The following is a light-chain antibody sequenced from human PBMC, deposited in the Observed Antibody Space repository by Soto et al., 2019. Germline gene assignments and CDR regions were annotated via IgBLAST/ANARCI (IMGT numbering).Light chain of an antibody. CDR3: AAWDDRLRGLYV. J-gene: IGLJ1*01. CDR2: RNN. CDR1: SSNIGTNY. V-gene: IGLV1-47*01. Sequence: QSVLTQPPSASGTPGQRVTISCSGSSSNIGTNYVYWYQQLPGTAPKLLIYRNNQRPSGVPDRFSGSKSGTSASLAISGLRSEDGADYYCAAWDDRLRGLYVFGIGTKVTVL.